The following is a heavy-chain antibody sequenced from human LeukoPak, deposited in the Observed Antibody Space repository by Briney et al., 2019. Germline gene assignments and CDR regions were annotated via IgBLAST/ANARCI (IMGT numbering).Heavy chain of an antibody. CDR1: GYSISSGYY. V-gene: IGHV4-38-2*01. Sequence: SETLSLTCAVSGYSISSGYYWGWIRQPPGKGLEWIGSIYHSGSTYYNPSLKRRVTISLDTSKNQFSLKLSSVTAADTAVYYCARKNYSSGGIDYWGQGNLVTVSS. D-gene: IGHD6-19*01. CDR2: IYHSGST. J-gene: IGHJ4*02. CDR3: ARKNYSSGGIDY.